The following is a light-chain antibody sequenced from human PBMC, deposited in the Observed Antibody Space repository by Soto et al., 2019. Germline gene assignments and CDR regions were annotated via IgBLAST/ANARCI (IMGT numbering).Light chain of an antibody. CDR3: SSYTTDTIGV. V-gene: IGLV2-14*01. Sequence: QSALAQPASVSGSPGQSITLSCIGTGSDVGSYNYVSWYQQRPGKAPKLMIYEVNNRPSGVSDRFSGSKSANTASLTISGLQSEDEATYYCSSYTTDTIGVFGGGIKVTVL. CDR1: GSDVGSYNY. J-gene: IGLJ3*02. CDR2: EVN.